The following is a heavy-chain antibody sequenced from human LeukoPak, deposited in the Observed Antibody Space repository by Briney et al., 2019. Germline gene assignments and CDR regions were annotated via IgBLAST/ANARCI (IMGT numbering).Heavy chain of an antibody. CDR3: VRIVGHTTTHF. CDR1: GFTVSNNY. V-gene: IGHV3-30-3*01. D-gene: IGHD1-26*01. J-gene: IGHJ4*02. CDR2: VSFDGRNK. Sequence: PGGSLRLSCGASGFTVSNNYMTWVRQAPCKGLEWVSFVSFDGRNKNYADSVRGRFTISRDNSKNTLYLQMNSVTYEDTAVYFCVRIVGHTTTHFWGQGTMVTVSS.